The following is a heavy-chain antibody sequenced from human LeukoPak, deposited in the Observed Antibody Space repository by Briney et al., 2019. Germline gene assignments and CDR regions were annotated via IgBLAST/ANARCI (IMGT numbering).Heavy chain of an antibody. V-gene: IGHV3-30*02. CDR2: IRYDGSNK. D-gene: IGHD1-26*01. CDR1: GFTFSSYG. J-gene: IGHJ4*02. CDR3: AKRKSGYFDY. Sequence: VGSLRLSCAASGFTFSSYGMHWVRQAPGKGLQWVAFIRYDGSNKYYADSVKGRFTISRDNSKNTLYLQMNSLRAEDTAVYYCAKRKSGYFDYWGQGTLVTVSS.